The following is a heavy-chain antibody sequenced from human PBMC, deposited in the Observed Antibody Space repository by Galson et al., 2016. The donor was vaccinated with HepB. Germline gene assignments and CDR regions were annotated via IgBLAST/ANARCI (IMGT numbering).Heavy chain of an antibody. CDR1: GYAFTTYV. CDR2: INPVAGGT. J-gene: IGHJ6*02. V-gene: IGHV1-46*01. D-gene: IGHD3-10*01. Sequence: SVKVSCKASGYAFTTYVMHWVRQAPGQGLEWMGKINPVAGGTDYAQKFQGRVTMTRDRSTTTVYLELTGLGLEDTAVYFCARVGQIRFPPKRLALMDVWGQGTKVAVS. CDR3: ARVGQIRFPPKRLALMDV.